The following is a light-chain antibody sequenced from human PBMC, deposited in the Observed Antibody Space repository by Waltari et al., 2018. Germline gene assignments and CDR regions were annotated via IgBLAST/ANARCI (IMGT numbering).Light chain of an antibody. CDR3: QQSYGAPYT. Sequence: EIQMTQSPSSLSASVGDRVTITCRASQTIHRYLNWFQQKVGEAPKLLLYAASTLESGIPSRFSGSGSGTEFTLTISSLQTEDFATYYCQQSYGAPYTFGHGTKVDIK. CDR2: AAS. V-gene: IGKV1-39*01. J-gene: IGKJ3*01. CDR1: QTIHRY.